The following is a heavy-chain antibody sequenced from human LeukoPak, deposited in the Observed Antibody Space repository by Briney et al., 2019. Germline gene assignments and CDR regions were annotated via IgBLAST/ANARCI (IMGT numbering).Heavy chain of an antibody. CDR2: TSGTGDET. V-gene: IGHV3-23*01. Sequence: GGSLRLSCAASGFTFSSYGMSWVRQAPGKGLEWVSMTSGTGDETHYSDSVKGRFTISKDNSKNILYLQMNSLRAEDTAVYYCAKAFREFGSSSYSSFDIWGQGTLVTVSS. J-gene: IGHJ3*02. CDR1: GFTFSSYG. D-gene: IGHD3-10*01. CDR3: AKAFREFGSSSYSSFDI.